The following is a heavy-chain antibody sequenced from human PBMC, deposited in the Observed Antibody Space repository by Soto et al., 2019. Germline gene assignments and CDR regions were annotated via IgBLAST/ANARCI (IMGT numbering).Heavy chain of an antibody. CDR2: ISGSGGST. CDR3: AKDGLDLRSTPFFQH. J-gene: IGHJ1*01. CDR1: GFTFSSYA. Sequence: LRLSCAASGFTFSSYAMSWVRQAPGKGLEWVSAISGSGGSTYYADSVKGRFTISRDNSKNTLYLQMNSLRTEDTAVYYCAKDGLDLRSTPFFQHWGQGTLVTVSS. D-gene: IGHD2-2*03. V-gene: IGHV3-23*01.